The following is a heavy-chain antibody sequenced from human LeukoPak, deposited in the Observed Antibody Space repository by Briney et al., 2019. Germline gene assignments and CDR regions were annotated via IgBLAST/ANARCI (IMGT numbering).Heavy chain of an antibody. CDR3: ARDNGMAGVDY. V-gene: IGHV1-18*01. CDR1: GYTFTSYG. J-gene: IGHJ4*02. CDR2: ISAYNGNT. D-gene: IGHD2-8*01. Sequence: ASVKVSCKASGYTFTSYGISWVRQAPGQGLEWMGWISAYNGNTNYAQTLQGRVTMNTDTSTSTAYMELRSLRSDDTAAYYCARDNGMAGVDYWGEGTLVTVSS.